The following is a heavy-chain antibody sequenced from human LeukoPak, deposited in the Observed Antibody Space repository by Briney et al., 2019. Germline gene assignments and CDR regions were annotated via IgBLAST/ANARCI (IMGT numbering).Heavy chain of an antibody. Sequence: GGSLRLSCAASGFSFSGYWMSWVRQAPGKGLEWVANIKKDGGSEKYYADSVKGRFTISRDNAKNLLYLQMNSLRVEDTAVYYCVRDFVYSTGWGQGTLVTVSS. V-gene: IGHV3-7*03. J-gene: IGHJ4*02. CDR1: GFSFSGYW. CDR3: VRDFVYSTG. CDR2: IKKDGGSEK. D-gene: IGHD2-8*02.